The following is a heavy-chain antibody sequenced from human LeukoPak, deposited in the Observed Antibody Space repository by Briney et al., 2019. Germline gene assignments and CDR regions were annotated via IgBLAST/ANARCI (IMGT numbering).Heavy chain of an antibody. CDR1: GGSISSSSYY. V-gene: IGHV4-39*07. D-gene: IGHD1-1*01. Sequence: SETLSLTCTVSGGSISSSSYYWGWIRQPPGKGLEWIGSIYYSGSTYYNPSLKSRVTMSVDTSKNQFSLRVSSVTAADTAVYYCARNVAGSFDYWGQGTLVTVSS. J-gene: IGHJ4*02. CDR2: IYYSGST. CDR3: ARNVAGSFDY.